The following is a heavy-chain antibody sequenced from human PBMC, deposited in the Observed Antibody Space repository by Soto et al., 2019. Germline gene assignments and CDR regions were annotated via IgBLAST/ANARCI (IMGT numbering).Heavy chain of an antibody. CDR1: GFTFSSYA. Sequence: TGGSLRLSCAASGFTFSSYAMSWVRQAPGKGPEWVSAYSGSGDTTYYAESVKGRFTISRDNSKNTLYLQMNSLRVEDTAIYYCEKKDLAYCGGDCHYDYWGQGTLVTVSS. V-gene: IGHV3-23*01. J-gene: IGHJ4*02. CDR2: YSGSGDTT. CDR3: EKKDLAYCGGDCHYDY. D-gene: IGHD2-21*02.